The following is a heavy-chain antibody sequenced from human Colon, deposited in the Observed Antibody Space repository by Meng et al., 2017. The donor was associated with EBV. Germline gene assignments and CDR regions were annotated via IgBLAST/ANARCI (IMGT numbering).Heavy chain of an antibody. CDR1: GGSISSGGYS. CDR3: ARGAYFDY. V-gene: IGHV4-30-2*01. Sequence: QLQLQESGSGLVKPSXXLSLTCAVSGGSISSGGYSWHWIRQPPGKGLQWIGYIYYSGSAFYNPSLKSRVTLSVDRSKNQFSPNLSSVTAADTAVYYCARGAYFDYWGQGTLVTVAS. CDR2: IYYSGSA. J-gene: IGHJ4*02.